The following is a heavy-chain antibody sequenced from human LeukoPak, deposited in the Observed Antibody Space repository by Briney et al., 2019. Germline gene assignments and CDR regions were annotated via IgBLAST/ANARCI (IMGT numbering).Heavy chain of an antibody. J-gene: IGHJ5*02. D-gene: IGHD2-2*01. CDR3: ARDARRRYCSSTSCYWGWFDP. Sequence: ASVKVSCKVSGYTFTGYYMHWVRQAPGQGLEWMGWINPNSGGTNYAQKFQGRVTMTRDTSISTAYMELSSLRSEDTAVYYCARDARRRYCSSTSCYWGWFDPWGQGTLVTVSS. CDR2: INPNSGGT. CDR1: GYTFTGYY. V-gene: IGHV1-2*02.